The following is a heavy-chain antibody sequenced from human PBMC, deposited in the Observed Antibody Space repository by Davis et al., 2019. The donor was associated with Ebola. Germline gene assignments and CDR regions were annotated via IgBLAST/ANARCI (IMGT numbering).Heavy chain of an antibody. CDR1: GGSISSYY. CDR3: ARTNLRVRAFVHNLNFDI. V-gene: IGHV4-59*01. J-gene: IGHJ3*02. Sequence: MPSETLSLTCTVSGGSISSYYWSWIRQPPGKGLEWIGYIYYSGSTNYNPSLKSRVTISVDTSKNQFSLKLSSVTAADTAVYFCARTNLRVRAFVHNLNFDIWGQGTMVTVSS. CDR2: IYYSGST. D-gene: IGHD1-14*01.